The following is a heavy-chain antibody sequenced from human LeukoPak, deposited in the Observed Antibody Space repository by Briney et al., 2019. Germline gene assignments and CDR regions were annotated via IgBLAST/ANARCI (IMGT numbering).Heavy chain of an antibody. D-gene: IGHD4-17*01. V-gene: IGHV3-11*01. CDR2: ISISGTTI. CDR3: ARTGRLQYGDYVAFDY. CDR1: GFTFTDFY. J-gene: IGHJ4*02. Sequence: GVSLRLSCAASGFTFTDFYMSWIRQAPGKGLEWVSYISISGTTIYYADSVKGRLTFSRDNAKNSLYLQMNSLRAEDTAVYYCARTGRLQYGDYVAFDYWGQGNLVTVSS.